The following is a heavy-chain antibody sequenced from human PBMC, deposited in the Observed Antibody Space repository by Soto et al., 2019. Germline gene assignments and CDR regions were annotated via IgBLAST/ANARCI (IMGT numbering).Heavy chain of an antibody. V-gene: IGHV3-33*01. D-gene: IGHD5-12*01. CDR3: ARDGMATRTSHFDY. Sequence: QVQLVESGGGVVQPGRSLRLSCAASGFTFSSYGMHWVRQAPGKGLEWVAVIWYDGSNKYYADSVKGRFTISSDNSKNTLYLQMNSLRAEDTAVYYCARDGMATRTSHFDYWGQGTLVTVSS. CDR2: IWYDGSNK. J-gene: IGHJ4*02. CDR1: GFTFSSYG.